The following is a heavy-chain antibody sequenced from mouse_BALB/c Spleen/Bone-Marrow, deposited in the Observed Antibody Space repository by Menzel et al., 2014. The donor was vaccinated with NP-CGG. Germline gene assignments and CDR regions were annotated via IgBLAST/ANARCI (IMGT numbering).Heavy chain of an antibody. CDR1: GYTFTSYW. J-gene: IGHJ2*01. CDR2: INPSNGRT. CDR3: AGGTFDY. V-gene: IGHV1S81*02. Sequence: QVQLKQSGAELVKPGASVKLSCKASGYTFTSYWMHWVKQRPGQGLEWIGEINPSNGRTNYSEKFKSKATLTVDKSSSTAYMQLSSLTSEDSAVYYCAGGTFDYWGQGTTLTVSS.